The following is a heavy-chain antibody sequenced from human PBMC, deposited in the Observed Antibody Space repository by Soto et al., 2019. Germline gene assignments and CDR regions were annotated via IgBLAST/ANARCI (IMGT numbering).Heavy chain of an antibody. V-gene: IGHV1-3*05. CDR2: INAGNGNT. CDR1: GYTFTSYA. CDR3: ARSIVVVTALAY. J-gene: IGHJ4*02. Sequence: QVQLVQSGAEEKKPGASVKVSCKASGYTFTSYAMHWVRQAPGQRLEWMGWINAGNGNTKYSQKFQGRVTITRDTAASTAYMELSRLRSEDTAVYCCARSIVVVTALAYWGQGTLVTVSS. D-gene: IGHD2-21*02.